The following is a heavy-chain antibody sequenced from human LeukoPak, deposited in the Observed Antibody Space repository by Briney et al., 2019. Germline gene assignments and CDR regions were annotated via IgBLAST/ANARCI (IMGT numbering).Heavy chain of an antibody. CDR1: GYTFSDYY. CDR3: ARGVTYGDYVFVYFQH. Sequence: ASVKVSCKASGYTFSDYYIHWVRQAPGQGLEWMGWINPNSGGTNYAQKFQGRVTMTRDTSISTAYMELSRLRSDDTAVYYCARGVTYGDYVFVYFQHWGQGTLVTVSS. V-gene: IGHV1-2*02. CDR2: INPNSGGT. J-gene: IGHJ1*01. D-gene: IGHD4-17*01.